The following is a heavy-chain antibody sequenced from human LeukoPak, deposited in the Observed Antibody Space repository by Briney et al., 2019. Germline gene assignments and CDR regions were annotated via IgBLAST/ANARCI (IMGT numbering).Heavy chain of an antibody. CDR2: ISGSGGST. V-gene: IGHV3-23*01. D-gene: IGHD3-22*01. CDR3: AKDDWYYYDSSGYYDDY. J-gene: IGHJ4*02. Sequence: PGGSLRLSCAASGFTFSSYGMSWVRQAPGKGLEWVSAISGSGGSTYYADSVKGRFTISRDNSKNTLYLQMNSLRAEDTAVYYCAKDDWYYYDSSGYYDDYWGQGTQVTVSS. CDR1: GFTFSSYG.